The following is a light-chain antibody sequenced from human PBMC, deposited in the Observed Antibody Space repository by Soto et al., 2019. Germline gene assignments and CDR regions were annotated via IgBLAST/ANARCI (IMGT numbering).Light chain of an antibody. CDR3: SSYTRFSTLV. CDR1: NSDVGGYDY. J-gene: IGLJ1*01. CDR2: DVN. Sequence: QFVLTQPASVSGSPGQSITLSCTGTNSDVGGYDYVSWYQHHPGKAPKLMIYDVNNRPSGVSKRFSGSKSGNRASLTISGLQAEDEADYYCSSYTRFSTLVFGTGTKVTVL. V-gene: IGLV2-14*03.